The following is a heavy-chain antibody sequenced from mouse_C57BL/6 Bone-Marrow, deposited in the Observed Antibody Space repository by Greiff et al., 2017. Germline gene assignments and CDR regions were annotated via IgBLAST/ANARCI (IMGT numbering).Heavy chain of an antibody. CDR2: ICGGGST. Sequence: VKLVESGPGLVEPSQSLSITCTVSGFSLTSSGVDWVRQPPGKGLEWLGVICGGGSTNYNSALMSRRSISKDNSKNQGFLKMNSLQTYDTAMYYCAKHHASWFADWGQGTLVTVSA. CDR3: AKHHASWFAD. J-gene: IGHJ3*01. V-gene: IGHV2-9*01. CDR1: GFSLTSSG.